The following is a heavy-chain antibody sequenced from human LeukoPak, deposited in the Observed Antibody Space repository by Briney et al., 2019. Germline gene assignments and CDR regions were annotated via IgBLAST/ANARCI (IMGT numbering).Heavy chain of an antibody. J-gene: IGHJ4*02. Sequence: GGSLRLSCAASGFSVSNNYVRWVRQPPGKGLEWVSVIYADGQTYYADSVRGRFTISRDNSKNTVYLQMSSLRAEDAAVYYCAREGIRHTGTWTFDYWGQGTLVAVSS. D-gene: IGHD2-8*02. V-gene: IGHV3-53*01. CDR3: AREGIRHTGTWTFDY. CDR2: IYADGQT. CDR1: GFSVSNNY.